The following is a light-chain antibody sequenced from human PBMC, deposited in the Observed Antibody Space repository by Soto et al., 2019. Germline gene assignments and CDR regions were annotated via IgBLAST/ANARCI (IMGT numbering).Light chain of an antibody. Sequence: DIQINHSPSTLSASVGDRVTITCRASQSISSWLAWYQQKPGKAPKLLIYDASSLESGVPSRFSGSGSGTEFTLTISSLQPDDFATYYCQQYNSYSWTLGQGTKVDIK. J-gene: IGKJ1*01. CDR1: QSISSW. V-gene: IGKV1-5*01. CDR2: DAS. CDR3: QQYNSYSWT.